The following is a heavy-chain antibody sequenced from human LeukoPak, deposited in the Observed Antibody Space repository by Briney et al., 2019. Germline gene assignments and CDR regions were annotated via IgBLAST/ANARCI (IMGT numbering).Heavy chain of an antibody. D-gene: IGHD6-13*01. Sequence: SGTLSLTCAVSGGSISSSNWWSWVRQPPGKGLEWIGEIYHSGSTNYNPSLKSRVTISVDKSKNQFSLKLSSVTAADTAVYYCARVIAAAGKSLYGMDVWGQGTTVTVSS. V-gene: IGHV4-4*02. CDR2: IYHSGST. CDR3: ARVIAAAGKSLYGMDV. CDR1: GGSISSSNW. J-gene: IGHJ6*02.